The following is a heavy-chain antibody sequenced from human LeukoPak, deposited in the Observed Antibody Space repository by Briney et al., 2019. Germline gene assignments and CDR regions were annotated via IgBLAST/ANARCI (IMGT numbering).Heavy chain of an antibody. Sequence: SQTLSLTCTVSGGSISRGDYYWSWIRHPPGKGLEWIGYIYYSGSTYYNPSLKSRVTISVDTSKNQFSLKLSSVTAADTAVYYCARVVVIPYGMDVWGQGTTVTVSS. CDR3: ARVVVIPYGMDV. CDR1: GGSISRGDYY. V-gene: IGHV4-30-4*01. CDR2: IYYSGST. J-gene: IGHJ6*02. D-gene: IGHD3-22*01.